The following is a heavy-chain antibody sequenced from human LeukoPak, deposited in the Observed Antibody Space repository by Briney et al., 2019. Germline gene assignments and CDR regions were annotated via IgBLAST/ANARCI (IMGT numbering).Heavy chain of an antibody. J-gene: IGHJ4*02. CDR3: ARGTVGGSYFDY. CDR2: IKQDGSEK. V-gene: IGHV3-7*03. D-gene: IGHD1-26*01. Sequence: GGSLRLSCAASEFIFSNYWMGWVRQAPGKGLEWVANIKQDGSEKYFVDSVKGRFTISRDNAKNSLYLQMNSLRAEDTAVYYCARGTVGGSYFDYWGQGTLVTVSS. CDR1: EFIFSNYW.